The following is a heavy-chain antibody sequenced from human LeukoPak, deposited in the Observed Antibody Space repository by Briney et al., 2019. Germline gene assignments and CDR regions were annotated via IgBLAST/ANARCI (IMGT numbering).Heavy chain of an antibody. CDR2: IYYSGST. D-gene: IGHD7-27*01. Sequence: SETLSLTCTVSGGSVSSGSYYWSWIRQPPGKGLEWIGYIYYSGSTNYNPSLKSRVTISVDTSKNQLSLKLSSVTAADTAVYYCARDLRTGEIDYWGQGTLVTVSS. J-gene: IGHJ4*02. CDR3: ARDLRTGEIDY. V-gene: IGHV4-61*01. CDR1: GGSVSSGSYY.